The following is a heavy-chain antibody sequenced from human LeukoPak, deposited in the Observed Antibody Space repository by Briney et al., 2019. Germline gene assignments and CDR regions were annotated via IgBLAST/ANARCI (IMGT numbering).Heavy chain of an antibody. J-gene: IGHJ4*02. Sequence: PGGSLRLSCAASGFTFSNAWMSWVRQAPGKGLEWVGRIKSKADGGTTDYAAPVKGRFTISRDDSENTLYLQMNCLKTEDTAVYYCATNSDYEGLFAYWGQGSLVTVSS. D-gene: IGHD5-12*01. CDR3: ATNSDYEGLFAY. CDR2: IKSKADGGTT. CDR1: GFTFSNAW. V-gene: IGHV3-15*01.